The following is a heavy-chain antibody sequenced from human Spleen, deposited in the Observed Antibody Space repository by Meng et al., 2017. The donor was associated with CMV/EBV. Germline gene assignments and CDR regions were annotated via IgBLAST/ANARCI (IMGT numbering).Heavy chain of an antibody. CDR1: GFAFSSFA. J-gene: IGHJ4*02. V-gene: IGHV3-30-3*01. CDR2: ISYDGNKK. D-gene: IGHD6-13*01. Sequence: GGSLRLSCEAFGFAFSSFAMHWVRQAPGKGLEWVAVISYDGNKKYYADSVKGRFTISRDNSENTLYLQLNSLRTDDTALYYCAKAFSSSWYREYYDYWGQGTLVTVSS. CDR3: AKAFSSSWYREYYDY.